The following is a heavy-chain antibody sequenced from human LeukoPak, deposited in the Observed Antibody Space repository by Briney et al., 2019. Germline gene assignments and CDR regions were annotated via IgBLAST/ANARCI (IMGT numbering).Heavy chain of an antibody. Sequence: SVKVSCKASGGTFSGYAINWVRQAPGQGLEWMGGLITFFGTADYAQKFQGRVTITTDESATTAYLELSSLRSEDTAVYYCARGPESVDFWSGLGAFDIWGQGTMVTVSS. CDR3: ARGPESVDFWSGLGAFDI. CDR2: LITFFGTA. CDR1: GGTFSGYA. D-gene: IGHD3-3*01. J-gene: IGHJ3*02. V-gene: IGHV1-69*05.